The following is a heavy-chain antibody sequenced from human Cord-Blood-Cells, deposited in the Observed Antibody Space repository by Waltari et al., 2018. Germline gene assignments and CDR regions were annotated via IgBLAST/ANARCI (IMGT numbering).Heavy chain of an antibody. CDR3: ARGLGGYSYGYFDY. CDR1: GGSFSGYY. Sequence: QVQLQQWGAGLLKPSETLSLTCAVDGGSFSGYYWSWIRQPPGKGLEWIGEINHSGSTNYNPSLKGRVTRSVDTSKNQFSLKLGSVTAADTAVYYCARGLGGYSYGYFDYWGQGTLVTVSS. V-gene: IGHV4-34*01. J-gene: IGHJ4*02. D-gene: IGHD5-18*01. CDR2: INHSGST.